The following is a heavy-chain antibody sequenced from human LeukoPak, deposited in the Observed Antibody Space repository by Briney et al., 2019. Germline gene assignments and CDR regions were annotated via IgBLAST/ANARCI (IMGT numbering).Heavy chain of an antibody. Sequence: PSETLSLTCTVSGVSISSSSYYWGWIRQPPGKGLEWIGSIYYSGSTYYNPSLKSRATISMDTSKNQFSLKLNSVTAADTAVYYCARQIAWGVGRFDYWGQGTLATVSA. J-gene: IGHJ4*02. CDR3: ARQIAWGVGRFDY. V-gene: IGHV4-39*01. CDR1: GVSISSSSYY. CDR2: IYYSGST. D-gene: IGHD3-10*01.